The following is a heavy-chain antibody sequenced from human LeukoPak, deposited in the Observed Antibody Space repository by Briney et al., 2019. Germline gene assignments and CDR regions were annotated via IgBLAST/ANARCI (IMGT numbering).Heavy chain of an antibody. D-gene: IGHD6-13*01. CDR1: GFTFSSYW. CDR3: ARSPLIAAAGTW. V-gene: IGHV3-7*03. CDR2: INQDGTEK. Sequence: GGSLRLSCAASGFTFSSYWMSWVRQAPGEGLEWVAKINQDGTEKAYVDSVRGRFTISRDNAKNSLFLQMNSLRAEDTAVYYCARSPLIAAAGTWWGQGTLVTVSS. J-gene: IGHJ4*02.